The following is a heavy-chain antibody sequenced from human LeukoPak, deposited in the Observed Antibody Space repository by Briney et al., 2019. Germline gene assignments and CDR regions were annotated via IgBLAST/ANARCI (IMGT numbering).Heavy chain of an antibody. V-gene: IGHV4-59*01. J-gene: IGHJ5*02. Sequence: TPSETLSLTCTVSGGSISSYYWSWIRQPPGKGLEWIGYIYYSGSTNYNPSLKSRVTISVDTSKNQFSLKLSSVTAADTAVYYCARQAVTTGFDPWGQGTLVTVSS. CDR1: GGSISSYY. D-gene: IGHD4-17*01. CDR2: IYYSGST. CDR3: ARQAVTTGFDP.